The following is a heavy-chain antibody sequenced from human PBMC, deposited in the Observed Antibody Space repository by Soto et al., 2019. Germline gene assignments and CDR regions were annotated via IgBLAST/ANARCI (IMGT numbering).Heavy chain of an antibody. D-gene: IGHD1-26*01. V-gene: IGHV4-38-2*02. CDR2: IYHSGST. Sequence: SETLSLTCADSGYSISSGYYWGWIRQPPGKGLEWIGSIYHSGSTYYNPSLKSRVTISVDTSKNQFSLKLSSVTAADTAVYYCAREEGSYYDFDIWGQGTMVPVSS. CDR3: AREEGSYYDFDI. J-gene: IGHJ3*02. CDR1: GYSISSGYY.